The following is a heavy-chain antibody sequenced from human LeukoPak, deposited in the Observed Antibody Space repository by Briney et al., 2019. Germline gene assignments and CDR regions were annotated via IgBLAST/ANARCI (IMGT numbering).Heavy chain of an antibody. D-gene: IGHD3-10*01. Sequence: PSETLSLTCTASGGSISSYYWSWIRQPAGKGLEWIGRIYTSGSTNYNPSLKSRVTMSVDTSKNQFSLKLSSVTAADTAVYYCARESFGESMDNWFDPWGQGTLVTVSS. CDR1: GGSISSYY. V-gene: IGHV4-4*07. CDR3: ARESFGESMDNWFDP. J-gene: IGHJ5*02. CDR2: IYTSGST.